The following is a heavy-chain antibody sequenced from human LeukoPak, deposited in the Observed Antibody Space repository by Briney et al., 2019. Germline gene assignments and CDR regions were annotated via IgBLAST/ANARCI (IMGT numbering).Heavy chain of an antibody. J-gene: IGHJ4*02. CDR3: ARGRDSGSGSLTLDY. D-gene: IGHD3-10*01. CDR2: INQRGRT. CDR1: GESFSGYY. V-gene: IGHV4-34*01. Sequence: SETLSLTCAVYGESFSGYYWSWIRQPPGKGLEWIGEINQRGRTNYKPSLKSRVTISADTSKNQFSLKLSSVTAAATAVYYCARGRDSGSGSLTLDYWGQGPLVTVSS.